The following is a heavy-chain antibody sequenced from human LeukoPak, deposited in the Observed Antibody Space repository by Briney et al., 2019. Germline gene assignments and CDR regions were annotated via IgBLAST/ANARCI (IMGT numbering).Heavy chain of an antibody. CDR3: AHTGHYYDRNNANWYFDL. D-gene: IGHD3-22*01. Sequence: KQSGPTLVKPTQTLTLTCTISGFSLSTSGVGVGWIRPPPGKALEWLAVIYWDDDKRYSPSLKNRLTITKDTSKNQVVLSVTNMDPVDTATYYCAHTGHYYDRNNANWYFDLWGRGTLVTVSS. V-gene: IGHV2-5*02. CDR2: IYWDDDK. J-gene: IGHJ2*01. CDR1: GFSLSTSGVG.